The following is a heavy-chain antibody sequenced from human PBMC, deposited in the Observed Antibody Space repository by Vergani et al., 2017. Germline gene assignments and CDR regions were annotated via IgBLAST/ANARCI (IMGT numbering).Heavy chain of an antibody. J-gene: IGHJ6*03. CDR2: IIATVDENT. Sequence: RLVQSGGGLAHPGGSLRLSCAASGLPVSGFAFNTYAMIWVRQAPGKGLEWVSGIIATVDENTDYADSVQGRFTIYRDNSKNTLYLEMESLRVEDTAVYFCARDKSKRAPAVMGTYYYYMDVWGKGTKVTVSS. CDR3: ARDKSKRAPAVMGTYYYYMDV. V-gene: IGHV3-23*04. CDR1: GLPVSGFAFNTYA. D-gene: IGHD3-16*01.